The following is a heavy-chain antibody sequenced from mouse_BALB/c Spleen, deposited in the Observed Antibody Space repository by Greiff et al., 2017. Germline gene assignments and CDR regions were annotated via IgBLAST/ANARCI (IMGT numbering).Heavy chain of an antibody. D-gene: IGHD2-1*01. CDR1: GYSITSGYY. CDR3: AREGGNYEGGAMDY. J-gene: IGHJ4*01. V-gene: IGHV3-6*02. Sequence: ESGPGLVKPSQSLSLTCSVTGYSITSGYYWNWIRQFPGNKLEWMGYISYDGSNNYNPSLKNRISITRDTSKNQFFLKLNSVTTEDTATYYCAREGGNYEGGAMDYWGQGTSVTVSS. CDR2: ISYDGSN.